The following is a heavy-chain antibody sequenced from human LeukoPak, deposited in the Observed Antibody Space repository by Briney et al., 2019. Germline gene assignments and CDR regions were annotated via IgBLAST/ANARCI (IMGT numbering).Heavy chain of an antibody. CDR2: IYYSGST. CDR1: GGSISSGGYY. CDR3: ARVRRYYDSSGYSHDAFDI. V-gene: IGHV4-31*03. J-gene: IGHJ3*02. Sequence: PSETLSLTCTVSGGSISSGGYYWSWIRQHPGKGLEWIGYIYYSGSTYYNPSLKSRVTISVDTSKSQFSLKLSSVTAADTAVYYCARVRRYYDSSGYSHDAFDIWGQGTMVTVSS. D-gene: IGHD3-22*01.